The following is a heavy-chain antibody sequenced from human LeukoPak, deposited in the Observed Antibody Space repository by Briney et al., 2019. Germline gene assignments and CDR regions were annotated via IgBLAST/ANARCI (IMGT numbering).Heavy chain of an antibody. D-gene: IGHD1-26*01. J-gene: IGHJ4*02. CDR3: AINRRGGSYDY. CDR2: IYHSGST. V-gene: IGHV4-38-2*02. CDR1: GYSISSGYY. Sequence: SETLSLTCTVSGYSISSGYYWGWIRPPPGKGLEWIGSIYHSGSTYYNPSLKSRVTISVDTSKNQFSLKLSSVAAADTAVYYCAINRRGGSYDYWGQGTLVTVSS.